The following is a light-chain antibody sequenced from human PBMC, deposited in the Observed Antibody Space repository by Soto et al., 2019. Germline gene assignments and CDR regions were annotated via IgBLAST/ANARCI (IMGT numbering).Light chain of an antibody. CDR1: QSISSH. CDR2: KAS. V-gene: IGKV1-5*03. Sequence: DIQMTQSPSSLSASVGDRVTITCRTSQSISSHLNWYQQKPGKAPKLLIYKASTLKSGVPSRFSGSGSGTEFTLTISSLQPDDFATYYCQQLNSFPITFGQGTRLEIK. CDR3: QQLNSFPIT. J-gene: IGKJ5*01.